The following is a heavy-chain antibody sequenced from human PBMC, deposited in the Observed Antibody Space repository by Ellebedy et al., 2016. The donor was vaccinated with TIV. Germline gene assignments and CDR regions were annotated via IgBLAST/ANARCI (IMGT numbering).Heavy chain of an antibody. CDR1: GFTFSSYS. Sequence: GGSLRLSXAASGFTFSSYSMNWVRQAPGKGLEWVSSISSSSSYIYYADSVKGRFTISRDNAKNSLYLQMNSLRAEDTAVYYCASWNSSGYYYVESPGDYWGQGTLVTVSS. CDR2: ISSSSSYI. D-gene: IGHD3-22*01. V-gene: IGHV3-21*01. J-gene: IGHJ4*02. CDR3: ASWNSSGYYYVESPGDY.